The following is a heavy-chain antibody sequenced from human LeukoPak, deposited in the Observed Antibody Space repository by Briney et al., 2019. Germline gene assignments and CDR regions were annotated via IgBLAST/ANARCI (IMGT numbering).Heavy chain of an antibody. D-gene: IGHD4-11*01. V-gene: IGHV5-51*01. J-gene: IGHJ4*02. CDR1: GYSFTSYW. Sequence: GESLQISCKGSGYSFTSYWIGWVRQMPGKGLEWMGIIYPGDSDTRYSPSFQGQVTISADKSITTAYLQWSSLKASDTAIYYCARLDDYLFDYWGQGTLVTVSS. CDR2: IYPGDSDT. CDR3: ARLDDYLFDY.